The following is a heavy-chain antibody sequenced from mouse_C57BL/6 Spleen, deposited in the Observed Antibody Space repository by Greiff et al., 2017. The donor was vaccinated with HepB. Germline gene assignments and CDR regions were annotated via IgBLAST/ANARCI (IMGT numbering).Heavy chain of an antibody. J-gene: IGHJ4*01. CDR1: GYTFTSYW. CDR2: IYPSDSET. CDR3: ARWHSYYAMDY. Sequence: QVQLQQSGAELVRPGSSVKLSCKASGYTFTSYWMDWVKQRPGQGLEWIGNIYPSDSETHYNQKFKDKATLTVDKSSSTAYMQLSSLTSEDSAVYYCARWHSYYAMDYWGQGTSVTVSS. V-gene: IGHV1-61*01.